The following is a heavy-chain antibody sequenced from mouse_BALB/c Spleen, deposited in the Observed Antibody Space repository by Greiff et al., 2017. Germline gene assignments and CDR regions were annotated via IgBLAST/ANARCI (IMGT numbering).Heavy chain of an antibody. CDR1: GFTFSSYA. D-gene: IGHD1-1*01. V-gene: IGHV5-9-4*01. CDR2: ISSGGSYT. Sequence: EVKLMESGGGLVKPGGSLKLSCAASGFTFSSYAMSWVRQSPEKRLEWVAEISSGGSYTYYPDTVTGRFTISRDNAKNTLYLEMSSLRSEDTAMYYCASYYGSSFAYWGQGTLVTVSA. CDR3: ASYYGSSFAY. J-gene: IGHJ3*01.